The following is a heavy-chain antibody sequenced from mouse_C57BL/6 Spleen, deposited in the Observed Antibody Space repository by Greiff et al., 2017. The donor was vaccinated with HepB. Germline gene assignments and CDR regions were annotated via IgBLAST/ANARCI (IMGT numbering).Heavy chain of an antibody. V-gene: IGHV1-69*01. Sequence: QVQLQQPGAELVMPGASVKLSCKASGYTFTSYWMHWVKQRPGQGLEWIGEIDPSDSYTNYNQKFKGKSTLTVDKSSSTAYMQLSSLTSEDSAVYYCARREQTTRAMDYWGQGTSVTVSS. CDR2: IDPSDSYT. CDR1: GYTFTSYW. J-gene: IGHJ4*01. D-gene: IGHD2-1*01. CDR3: ARREQTTRAMDY.